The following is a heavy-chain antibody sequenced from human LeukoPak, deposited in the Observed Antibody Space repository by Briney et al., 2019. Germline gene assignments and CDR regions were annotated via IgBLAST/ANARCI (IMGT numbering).Heavy chain of an antibody. J-gene: IGHJ4*02. CDR2: ISSSSTYI. Sequence: KPGGSLRLSCAASGFTFSSYSMNWVRQAPGKGLEWVSSISSSSTYIHYADSVKGRFTISRDNSKNTLYLQMNSLRAEDTAVYYCARRAGAYSHPYDYWGQGTLVTVSS. CDR3: ARRAGAYSHPYDY. D-gene: IGHD4/OR15-4a*01. CDR1: GFTFSSYS. V-gene: IGHV3-21*04.